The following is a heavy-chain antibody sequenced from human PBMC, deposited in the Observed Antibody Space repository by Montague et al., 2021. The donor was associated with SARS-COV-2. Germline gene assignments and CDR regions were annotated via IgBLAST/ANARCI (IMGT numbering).Heavy chain of an antibody. CDR1: GXSVSSGGYY. CDR2: IYYSGST. J-gene: IGHJ4*02. D-gene: IGHD6-13*01. V-gene: IGHV4-61*08. Sequence: SETLSLTCTVSGXSVSSGGYYWSWIRQPPGKGLEWIGYIYYSGSTNYKPSLKSRVTISLDTSKNQFSLKLTSVTAADTAVYYCARVSLAAAATRSDYWGQGTLVTVSS. CDR3: ARVSLAAAATRSDY.